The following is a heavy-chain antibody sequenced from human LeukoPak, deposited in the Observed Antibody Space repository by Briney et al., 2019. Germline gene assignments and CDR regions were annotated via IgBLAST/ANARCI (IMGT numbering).Heavy chain of an antibody. Sequence: PGGSLRLSCAASGFTFSSYAMSWVRQAPGKGLEWVSAISGSGGSTYYADSVKGRFTISRYNSKNTLYLQMNSLRAEDTAVYYCAKVNSAYDFWSGYYTSVSGWFDPWGQGTLVTVSS. D-gene: IGHD3-3*01. CDR3: AKVNSAYDFWSGYYTSVSGWFDP. V-gene: IGHV3-23*01. J-gene: IGHJ5*02. CDR2: ISGSGGST. CDR1: GFTFSSYA.